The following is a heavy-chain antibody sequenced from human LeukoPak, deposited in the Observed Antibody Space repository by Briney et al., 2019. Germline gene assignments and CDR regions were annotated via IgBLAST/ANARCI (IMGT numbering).Heavy chain of an antibody. D-gene: IGHD1-26*01. CDR1: GDSINSGYH. J-gene: IGHJ6*04. CDR3: ARDLRGSPMDV. V-gene: IGHV4-31*03. CDR2: IYCNGRT. Sequence: SQTLSLTCTVSGDSINSGYHWSWIRQQPGKGLEWIGNIYCNGRTYYKTSLKSRIIISVDMSKNQISLQLSSVTAADTAVYYCARDLRGSPMDVWGKGTPVAVSP.